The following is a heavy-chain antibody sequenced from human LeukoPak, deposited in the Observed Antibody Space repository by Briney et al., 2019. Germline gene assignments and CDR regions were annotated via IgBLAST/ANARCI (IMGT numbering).Heavy chain of an antibody. CDR1: GFTFSSYW. J-gene: IGHJ5*02. CDR3: AREGCSGGSCYHNWFDP. CDR2: INQDGSEK. V-gene: IGHV3-7*01. D-gene: IGHD2-15*01. Sequence: PGGSLRLSCAGSGFTFSSYWMSWVRQAPGKGLEWVANINQDGSEKYYVDSVKGRFTISRDNAKNSLYLQMNSLRAEDTAVYYCAREGCSGGSCYHNWFDPWGQGTLVTVSS.